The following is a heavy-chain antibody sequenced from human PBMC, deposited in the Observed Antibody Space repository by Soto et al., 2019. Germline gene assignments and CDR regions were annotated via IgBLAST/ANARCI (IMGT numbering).Heavy chain of an antibody. V-gene: IGHV3-74*01. J-gene: IGHJ3*02. CDR2: INSDGSTI. D-gene: IGHD3-10*01. CDR3: ARDRGKPDSFNI. CDR1: GFNFGPYW. Sequence: GGALRLSCPASGFNFGPYWMHWVRQAPGKGLVWVSHINSDGSTIVYADSVKGRFTISRDNAKSTLFLQMNSLRVEDTAVYYCARDRGKPDSFNIWGQGTMVTVS.